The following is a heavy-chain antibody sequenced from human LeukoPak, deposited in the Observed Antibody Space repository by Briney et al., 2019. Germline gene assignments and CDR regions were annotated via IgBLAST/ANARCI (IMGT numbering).Heavy chain of an antibody. CDR3: ASLVGTLGFYFQH. Sequence: GESLKISCKGSGYSFTDYWIGWVRQMPGKGLEWMGIIYPGDSDTRYSPSFQGQVTISADKSISTAYLQWSSLKASDTAMYYCASLVGTLGFYFQHWGQGTLVTVSS. CDR1: GYSFTDYW. D-gene: IGHD2/OR15-2a*01. V-gene: IGHV5-51*01. CDR2: IYPGDSDT. J-gene: IGHJ1*01.